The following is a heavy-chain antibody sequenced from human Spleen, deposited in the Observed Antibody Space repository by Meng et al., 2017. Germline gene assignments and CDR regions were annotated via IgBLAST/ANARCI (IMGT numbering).Heavy chain of an antibody. CDR1: RFTFIFHG. Sequence: QVQLVESGGGVVQPGRSLRPSCAASRFTFIFHGFQRVRQAPGNGLEWVAVMSYNGTNKYSADSVKGRFIISRDNSKNTLSLQMNSLRAEDTAVYYCARSFIAAAGGGYWGQGTLVTVSS. CDR3: ARSFIAAAGGGY. CDR2: MSYNGTNK. D-gene: IGHD6-13*01. V-gene: IGHV3-30*14. J-gene: IGHJ4*02.